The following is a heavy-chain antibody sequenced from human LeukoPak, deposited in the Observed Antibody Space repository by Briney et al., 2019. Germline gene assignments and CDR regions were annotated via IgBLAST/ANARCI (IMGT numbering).Heavy chain of an antibody. V-gene: IGHV4-59*01. Sequence: PSKTLSLTCTVSGGSISSYYWSWIRQPPGKGLEWIGYIYYSGSTNYNPSLKSRVTISVDTSKNQFSLKLSSVTAADTAVYYCAREYTMTHFDYWGQGTLVTVSS. CDR1: GGSISSYY. CDR3: AREYTMTHFDY. CDR2: IYYSGST. D-gene: IGHD3-22*01. J-gene: IGHJ4*02.